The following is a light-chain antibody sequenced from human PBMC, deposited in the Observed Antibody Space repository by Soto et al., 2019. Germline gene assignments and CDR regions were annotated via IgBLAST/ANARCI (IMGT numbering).Light chain of an antibody. Sequence: EIVLTQSPATLSLSPGERATLSCRASQSVSNYLAWYQQKPGQAPRLLIYDASNRATGIPARFSGSGSGTEFILTISSLQSEDFAVYYCHEYNTWPWTFGQGTKVDIK. CDR1: QSVSNY. V-gene: IGKV3-11*01. CDR3: HEYNTWPWT. CDR2: DAS. J-gene: IGKJ1*01.